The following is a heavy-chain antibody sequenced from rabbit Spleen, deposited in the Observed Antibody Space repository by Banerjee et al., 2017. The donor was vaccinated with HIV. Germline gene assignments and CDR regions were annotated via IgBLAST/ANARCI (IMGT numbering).Heavy chain of an antibody. J-gene: IGHJ4*01. V-gene: IGHV1S40*01. D-gene: IGHD6-1*01. CDR3: ARGDYGNDESAYDL. Sequence: QSLEESGGGLVKPGASLTLTCKASGFSFNSGYDMCWVRQAPGKGLEWIACSYAGSSGNTYSAIWAKGRFTISKTSSTTVTLQMTSLTAADTATYFCARGDYGNDESAYDLWGPGTLVTV. CDR1: GFSFNSGYD. CDR2: SYAGSSGNT.